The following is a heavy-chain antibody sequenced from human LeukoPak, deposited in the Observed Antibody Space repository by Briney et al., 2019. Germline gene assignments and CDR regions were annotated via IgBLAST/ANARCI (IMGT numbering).Heavy chain of an antibody. V-gene: IGHV3-7*01. Sequence: PGGSLRLSCAASGFTFSSYWMSWFRQAPGKGLEWVANIKQDGSEKYYVDSVKGRFTISRNNAKNSLYLQRNILTAEDTAVYYCATGGACYYYSDYWGQGTLVTVSS. CDR2: IKQDGSEK. CDR1: GFTFSSYW. J-gene: IGHJ4*02. CDR3: ATGGACYYYSDY. D-gene: IGHD3-10*01.